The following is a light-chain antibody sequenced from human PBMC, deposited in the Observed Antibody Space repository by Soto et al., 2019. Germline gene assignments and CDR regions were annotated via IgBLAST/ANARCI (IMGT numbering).Light chain of an antibody. CDR3: QQYGPSPMYT. Sequence: EIVLTQSPGTLSLSPGGGATLSCRTSQSVSSRDLAWYQQKRGQAPRLLIYATSRRAANIPDRFSGSGSGTDFTLTISRLEPEDFAVYCCQQYGPSPMYTFGQGTRLEIK. CDR2: ATS. V-gene: IGKV3-20*01. CDR1: QSVSSRD. J-gene: IGKJ2*01.